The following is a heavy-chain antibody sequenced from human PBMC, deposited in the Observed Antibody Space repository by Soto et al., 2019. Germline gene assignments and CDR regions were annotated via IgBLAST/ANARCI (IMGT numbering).Heavy chain of an antibody. CDR1: GGTSSSYA. V-gene: IGHV1-69*11. CDR3: ARWYSSGWLNVN. J-gene: IGHJ4*02. Sequence: QVQLVQSGAEVKKPGSSVTVSCKASGGTSSSYAISWVRQAPGQGLEWMGGIIPILGKANYAQKLQGRVTITADESTSTVSMELSSLRSEDTAVYYCARWYSSGWLNVNWGQGTLVTVSA. CDR2: IIPILGKA. D-gene: IGHD6-19*01.